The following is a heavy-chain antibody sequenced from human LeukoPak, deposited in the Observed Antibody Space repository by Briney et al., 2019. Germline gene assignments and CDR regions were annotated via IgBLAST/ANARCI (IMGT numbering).Heavy chain of an antibody. D-gene: IGHD3-10*01. CDR2: INWNGGST. V-gene: IGHV3-20*04. Sequence: RPGGSLRLSCAASGFTFDDYGMSWVRQAPGKGLEWVSGINWNGGSTGYADSVKGRFTISRDNAKNSLYLQMNSLRAEDTALYYCARVSGLLNFRDAFDIWGQGTMVTVSS. CDR3: ARVSGLLNFRDAFDI. J-gene: IGHJ3*02. CDR1: GFTFDDYG.